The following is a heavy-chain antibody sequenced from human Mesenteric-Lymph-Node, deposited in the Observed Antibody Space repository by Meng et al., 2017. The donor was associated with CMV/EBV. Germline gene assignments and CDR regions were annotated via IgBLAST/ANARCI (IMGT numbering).Heavy chain of an antibody. CDR1: EFTLSDYR. D-gene: IGHD3-10*02. V-gene: IGHV3-21*06. J-gene: IGHJ6*02. CDR3: ARDVRGSDYYYGMDV. CDR2: ISVTSAYI. Sequence: GESLKISCAAFEFTLSDYRMNWVRQAPGKGLEWISHISVTSAYIDYADSVKGRFTISRDNARNLLFLQMNSLRAEDTAVYYCARDVRGSDYYYGMDVWGQGTTVTVSS.